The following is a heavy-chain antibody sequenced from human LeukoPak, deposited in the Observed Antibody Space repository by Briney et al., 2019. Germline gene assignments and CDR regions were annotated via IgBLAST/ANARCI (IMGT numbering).Heavy chain of an antibody. Sequence: GGSLSLSCAASGFTFSSYAMSWVRKAPGKGLEWVSVISGSGVTTYYADSVKGRFTISGDNSKNTLYFQMNSLRAEDTALYFCPKDRDYYLVGSFDYWGQGTLVTVSS. CDR3: PKDRDYYLVGSFDY. V-gene: IGHV3-23*01. CDR2: ISGSGVTT. J-gene: IGHJ4*02. CDR1: GFTFSSYA. D-gene: IGHD3-10*01.